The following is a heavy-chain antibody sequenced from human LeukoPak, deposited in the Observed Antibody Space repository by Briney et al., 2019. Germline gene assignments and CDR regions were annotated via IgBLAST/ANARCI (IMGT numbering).Heavy chain of an antibody. CDR1: GYTFTSYD. CDR2: MNPNSGNT. Sequence: ASVKVSCKASGYTFTSYDINWVRQATGQGLEWMGWMNPNSGNTGYAQKFQGRVTITRNTSISTAYMELSSLRSEDTAVYYCARGRYDFWSGYSVYYYYYMDVWGKGTTVTASS. V-gene: IGHV1-8*03. CDR3: ARGRYDFWSGYSVYYYYYMDV. J-gene: IGHJ6*03. D-gene: IGHD3-3*01.